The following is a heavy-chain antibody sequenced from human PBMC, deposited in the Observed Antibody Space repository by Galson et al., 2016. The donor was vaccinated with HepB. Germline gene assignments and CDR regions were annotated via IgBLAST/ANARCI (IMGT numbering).Heavy chain of an antibody. CDR2: ISTYNGDT. CDR1: GYSFITYG. CDR3: ASLVGSLYSGFDV. Sequence: SVKVSCKASGYSFITYGISWVRQAPGQGLEWMGWISTYNGDTTYAQNLQGRVTMTTDTSTRTAYMDLRSLTSDDTGVYFCASLVGSLYSGFDVWGQGTLVTVSS. J-gene: IGHJ4*02. V-gene: IGHV1-18*01. D-gene: IGHD1-26*01.